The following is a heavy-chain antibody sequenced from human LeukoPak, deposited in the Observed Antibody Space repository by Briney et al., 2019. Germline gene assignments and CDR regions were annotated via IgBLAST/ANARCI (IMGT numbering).Heavy chain of an antibody. D-gene: IGHD6-19*01. V-gene: IGHV5-51*01. CDR2: IYPGDSDT. CDR1: GYSFTNYW. CDR3: ARPLYSNGWFFFDY. J-gene: IGHJ4*02. Sequence: RGESLKISCKGSGYSFTNYWIGWVRQMPGKGLEWMGIIYPGDSDTRYSPSFQGQVTISADKSISTAYLQWSSLKASDTAMYYCARPLYSNGWFFFDYWGQGTLVTVSS.